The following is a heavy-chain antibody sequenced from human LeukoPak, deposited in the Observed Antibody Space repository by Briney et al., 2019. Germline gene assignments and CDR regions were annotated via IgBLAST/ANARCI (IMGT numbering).Heavy chain of an antibody. D-gene: IGHD3-22*01. CDR1: GGSMSSHY. CDR2: VYYSGST. J-gene: IGHJ3*02. V-gene: IGHV4-59*11. Sequence: PSETLSLTCTVSGGSMSSHYWSWVRQPPGKGPEWIGYVYYSGSTDYNPSLKSRVTISVDTSKNQFSLKLTSVTAADTAVYYCARGSSGYYYAFDIWGQGTMVTVSS. CDR3: ARGSSGYYYAFDI.